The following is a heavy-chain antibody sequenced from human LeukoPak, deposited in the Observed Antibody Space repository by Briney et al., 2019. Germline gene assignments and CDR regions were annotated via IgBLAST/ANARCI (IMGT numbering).Heavy chain of an antibody. CDR3: AKDRYSSGWYSDFDH. Sequence: GGSLRLSCAASGFTFSNYAMHWVRQAPGKGLEWVAVISDDGSNKYYGDSVKGRFTISRDNSKNTVYLQMNSLRAEDTAVYYCAKDRYSSGWYSDFDHWGQGILVTVSS. V-gene: IGHV3-30*18. CDR1: GFTFSNYA. J-gene: IGHJ4*02. CDR2: ISDDGSNK. D-gene: IGHD6-19*01.